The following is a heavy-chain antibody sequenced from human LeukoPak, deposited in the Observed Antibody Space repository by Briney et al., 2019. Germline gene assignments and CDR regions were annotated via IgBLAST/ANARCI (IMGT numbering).Heavy chain of an antibody. Sequence: VGSLTFSFAASGFSFIRYTLNWVRTAPGKGLDWVSSIGSNISYIYYADSMKGRFTISRDNPKNSLYLQMNSLSAEDTAVYYCARDNGAKQFDYWGQGTLVIVSA. D-gene: IGHD2-8*01. V-gene: IGHV3-21*01. CDR1: GFSFIRYT. CDR3: ARDNGAKQFDY. J-gene: IGHJ4*02. CDR2: IGSNISYI.